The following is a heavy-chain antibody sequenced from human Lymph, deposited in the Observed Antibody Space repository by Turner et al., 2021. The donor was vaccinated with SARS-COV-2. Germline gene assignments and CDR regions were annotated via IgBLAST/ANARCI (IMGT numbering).Heavy chain of an antibody. J-gene: IGHJ4*02. CDR2: IISSSSYI. V-gene: IGHV3-21*01. CDR3: ARDIPTTADYFDY. Sequence: EVQLVESGGGLVKPGGSLRLSCAASGFTFSTYSMNWVRQAPGKGLEWISSIISSSSYIYYADSVKGRFTISRDDAKNSLYLQMNSLRAEDTAVYYCARDIPTTADYFDYWGQGTLVTVSS. CDR1: GFTFSTYS. D-gene: IGHD4-17*01.